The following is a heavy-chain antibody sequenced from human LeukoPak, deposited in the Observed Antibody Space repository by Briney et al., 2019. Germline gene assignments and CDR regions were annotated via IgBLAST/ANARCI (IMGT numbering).Heavy chain of an antibody. J-gene: IGHJ4*02. CDR2: ISYDGSNK. CDR3: ARDQEDSSGYYPLDY. D-gene: IGHD3-22*01. CDR1: GGSFSGYY. Sequence: LSLTCAVYGGSFSGYYWSWIRQPPGKGLEWVAVISYDGSNKYYADSVKGRFTISRDNSKNTLYLQMNSLRAEDTAVYYCARDQEDSSGYYPLDYWGQGTLVTVSS. V-gene: IGHV3-30-3*01.